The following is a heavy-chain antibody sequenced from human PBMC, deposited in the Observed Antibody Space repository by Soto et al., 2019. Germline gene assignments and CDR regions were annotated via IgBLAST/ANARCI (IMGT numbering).Heavy chain of an antibody. V-gene: IGHV3-30*18. Sequence: PGGSLRLSCAASGFTFSSYGVHWVRQAPGKGLEWVAVISYDGSNKYYADSVKGRFTISRDNSKNTLYLQMNSLRAEDTAVYYCAKDLRRHCGGDCPQDYWGQGTLVTVSS. CDR3: AKDLRRHCGGDCPQDY. J-gene: IGHJ4*02. D-gene: IGHD2-21*02. CDR1: GFTFSSYG. CDR2: ISYDGSNK.